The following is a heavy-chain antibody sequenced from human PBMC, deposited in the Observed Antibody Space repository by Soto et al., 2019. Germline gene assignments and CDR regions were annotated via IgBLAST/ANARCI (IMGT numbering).Heavy chain of an antibody. Sequence: PSETLSLTCTVSGGSISSYYWSWIRQPPGKGLEWIGYIYYSGSTNYNPSLKSRVTISVDTSKNQFSLKLSSVTAADMAVYYCARDLGTAIWLGQDCWGQGTLVTSPQ. V-gene: IGHV4-59*01. CDR3: ARDLGTAIWLGQDC. CDR2: IYYSGST. CDR1: GGSISSYY. D-gene: IGHD5-18*01. J-gene: IGHJ4*02.